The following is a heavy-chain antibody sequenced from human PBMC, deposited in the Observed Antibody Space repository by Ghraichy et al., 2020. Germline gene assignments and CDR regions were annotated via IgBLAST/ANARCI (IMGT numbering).Heavy chain of an antibody. CDR1: GGNFNHRP. J-gene: IGHJ4*02. D-gene: IGHD3-10*01. V-gene: IGHV1-69*13. CDR3: ARGRGESVGWQIRDFDL. Sequence: SVKVSCKPSGGNFNHRPVIWVRQAPGQGLEWMGGIIPVFGTGNYAQKFQDRVTISAEEPTSTVYMELRSLRSEDTTLYYCARGRGESVGWQIRDFDLWGQGTLVTVSS. CDR2: IIPVFGTG.